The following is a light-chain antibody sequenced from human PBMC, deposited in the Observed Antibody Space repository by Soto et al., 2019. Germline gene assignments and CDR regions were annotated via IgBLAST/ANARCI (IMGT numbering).Light chain of an antibody. CDR1: QTIGSN. CDR2: DAS. V-gene: IGKV3-15*01. CDR3: QQYNNWPLYT. Sequence: EIVMTQSPATLSVSPGERATLSCRASQTIGSNLAWYQHKPGQAPRLLIYDASTRATGIAARFSGSGSGTEFTLTISSLQSEGFAVYSCQQYNNWPLYTFGQGTKLEIK. J-gene: IGKJ2*01.